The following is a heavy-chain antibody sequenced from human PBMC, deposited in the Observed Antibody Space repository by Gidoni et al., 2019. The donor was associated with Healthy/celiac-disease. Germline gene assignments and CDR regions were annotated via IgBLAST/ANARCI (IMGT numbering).Heavy chain of an antibody. V-gene: IGHV1-69*01. D-gene: IGHD2-15*01. Sequence: QVQLVQSGAEVTKPGSSVKVSCKASGGTFSSYAISWVRQAPGQGLEWMGGIIPIFGTANYAQKFQGRVTITADESTSTAYMELSSLRSEDTAVYYCARDFPHYCSGGSCYSGWFDPWGQGTLVTVSS. CDR1: GGTFSSYA. CDR3: ARDFPHYCSGGSCYSGWFDP. CDR2: IIPIFGTA. J-gene: IGHJ5*02.